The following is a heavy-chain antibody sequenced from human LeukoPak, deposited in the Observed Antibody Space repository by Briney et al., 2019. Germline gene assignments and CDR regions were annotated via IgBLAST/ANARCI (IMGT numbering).Heavy chain of an antibody. CDR2: IYYSGST. J-gene: IGHJ3*02. V-gene: IGHV4-30-4*08. D-gene: IGHD1-26*01. CDR1: GGSISSGDYY. CDR3: ARGVSERELPVGSFDI. Sequence: ASETLSLTCTVSGGSISSGDYYWSWIRQPPGKGLEWIGYIYYSGSTYYNPSLKSRVTISVDTSKNQFSLKLSSVAAADTAVDYCARGVSERELPVGSFDIWGQGTMVTVSS.